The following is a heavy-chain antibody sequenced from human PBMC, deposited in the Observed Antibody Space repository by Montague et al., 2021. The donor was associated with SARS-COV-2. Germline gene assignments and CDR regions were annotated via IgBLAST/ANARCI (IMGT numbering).Heavy chain of an antibody. D-gene: IGHD3-10*01. J-gene: IGHJ6*03. Sequence: SETLSLTCAVHGTSFSGYYWNWIRQPPGKGLEWIGDIHHGGSTNYNPSLKCRVTISADTSKNQFSLKLTSVAAADTAVYYCARLGDGVVPSPILGVGPYYSYYYMDVWGKGTTVTVSS. CDR1: GTSFSGYY. CDR2: IHHGGST. CDR3: ARLGDGVVPSPILGVGPYYSYYYMDV. V-gene: IGHV4-34*01.